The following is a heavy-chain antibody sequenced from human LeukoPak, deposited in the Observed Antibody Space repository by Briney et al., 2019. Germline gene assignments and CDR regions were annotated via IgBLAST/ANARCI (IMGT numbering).Heavy chain of an antibody. Sequence: SETLSLTCAVYGGSFSGYYWSWIRQPPGKGLEWIGEINHSGSTNYNPSLKSRVTISVDTSKNQFSLKLSSVTAADTAVYYCARGGVMITFRGVIAYWFDPWGQGTLVTVSS. CDR3: ARGGVMITFRGVIAYWFDP. V-gene: IGHV4-34*01. J-gene: IGHJ5*02. CDR2: INHSGST. CDR1: GGSFSGYY. D-gene: IGHD3-16*02.